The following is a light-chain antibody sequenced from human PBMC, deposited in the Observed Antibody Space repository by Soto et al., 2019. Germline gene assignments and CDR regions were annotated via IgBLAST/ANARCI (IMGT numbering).Light chain of an antibody. CDR2: GAS. Sequence: IVLTQSPATLSVSPGERATLSCRASQTISANLAWYQQRPGQAPRLLIYGASTRATGIPARFSGSGSATEFTLTISSLQSEDSAVYYCQQYDNWPPWTFGQGSKVDI. CDR3: QQYDNWPPWT. V-gene: IGKV3-15*01. J-gene: IGKJ1*01. CDR1: QTISAN.